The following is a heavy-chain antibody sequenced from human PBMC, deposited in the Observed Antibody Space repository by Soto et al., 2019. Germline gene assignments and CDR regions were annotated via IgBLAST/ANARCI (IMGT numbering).Heavy chain of an antibody. CDR1: GFTFSSYW. CDR3: ARAYDFWSGYYSTQTPDRDFDY. CDR2: INSDGSST. D-gene: IGHD3-3*01. V-gene: IGHV3-74*01. Sequence: EVQLVESGGGLVQPGGSLRLSCAASGFTFSSYWMHWVRQAPGKGLVWVSRINSDGSSTSYADSVKGRFTISRDNAKNTLYLQMNSLRAEDTAVYYCARAYDFWSGYYSTQTPDRDFDYWGQGTLVTVSS. J-gene: IGHJ4*02.